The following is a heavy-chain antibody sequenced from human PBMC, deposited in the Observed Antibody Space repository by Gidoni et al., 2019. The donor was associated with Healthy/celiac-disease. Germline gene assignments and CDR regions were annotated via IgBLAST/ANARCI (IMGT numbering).Heavy chain of an antibody. V-gene: IGHV3-33*01. D-gene: IGHD3-22*01. Sequence: QVQLVESGGGVVQPGRSLRLSCAASGFTFSSYGMHWVRQAPGKGLGWVAVIWYDGSNKYYADSVKGRFTISRDNSKNTLYLQMNSLRAEDTAVYYCAMDNYYDSSGYIGLYYYYYGMDVWGQGTTVTVSS. J-gene: IGHJ6*02. CDR1: GFTFSSYG. CDR3: AMDNYYDSSGYIGLYYYYYGMDV. CDR2: IWYDGSNK.